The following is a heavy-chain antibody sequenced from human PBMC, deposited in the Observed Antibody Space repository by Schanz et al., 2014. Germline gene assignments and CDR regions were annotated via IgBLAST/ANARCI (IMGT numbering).Heavy chain of an antibody. CDR2: ISYDGSNK. V-gene: IGHV3-30-3*01. CDR3: ARDRRYCSGGSCLAFDY. J-gene: IGHJ4*02. D-gene: IGHD2-15*01. CDR1: GFTFSSYA. Sequence: VQLVESGGGVVQPGRSLRLSCAASGFTFSSYAMHWVRQAPGKGLEWVAVISYDGSNKYYADSVKGRFTISRDNSKNTLYLQMNALRAEDTAVYYCARDRRYCSGGSCLAFDYWGQGTLVTVSS.